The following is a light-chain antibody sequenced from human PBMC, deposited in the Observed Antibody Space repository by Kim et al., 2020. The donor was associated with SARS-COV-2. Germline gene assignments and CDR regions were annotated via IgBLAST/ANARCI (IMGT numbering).Light chain of an antibody. CDR1: QSISNW. CDR2: DAS. CDR3: LQYNSYWT. V-gene: IGKV1-5*01. Sequence: DIQMTQSPSTLSASVGDRVTITCRASQSISNWLAWYQQKPGRAPDLLIYDASSLESGVPSRFSGSGSGTEFTLTISSLQPDDFASYYCLQYNSYWTFGQGTKVEI. J-gene: IGKJ1*01.